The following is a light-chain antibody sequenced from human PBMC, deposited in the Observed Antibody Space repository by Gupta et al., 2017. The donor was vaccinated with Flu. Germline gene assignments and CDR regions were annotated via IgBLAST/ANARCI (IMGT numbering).Light chain of an antibody. CDR1: ILRDKY. V-gene: IGLV3-1*01. CDR3: QAWDSSTAV. J-gene: IGLJ1*01. CDR2: QDS. Sequence: SSELTQSPSVSVSPGQTASISYSGNILRDKYVCWFQQKPGQSPVLVIYQDSRRPSGTPDRFSGSSSGNTATLTIRGTQAVDEADYYCQAWDSSTAVFGSGTKVTVL.